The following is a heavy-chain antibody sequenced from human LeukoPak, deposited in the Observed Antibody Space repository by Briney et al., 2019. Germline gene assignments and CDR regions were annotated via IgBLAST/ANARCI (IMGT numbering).Heavy chain of an antibody. V-gene: IGHV3-30*01. Sequence: PGRSLRLSCAASGFTFSSYAMHWVRQAPGKGLEWVAVISYDGSNKYYADSVKGRFTISRDNSKNTLYLQMNSLRAEDTAVYYCARDSKTLLSSPRGGYFDYWGQGTLVTVSS. D-gene: IGHD3-10*01. CDR1: GFTFSSYA. CDR3: ARDSKTLLSSPRGGYFDY. CDR2: ISYDGSNK. J-gene: IGHJ4*02.